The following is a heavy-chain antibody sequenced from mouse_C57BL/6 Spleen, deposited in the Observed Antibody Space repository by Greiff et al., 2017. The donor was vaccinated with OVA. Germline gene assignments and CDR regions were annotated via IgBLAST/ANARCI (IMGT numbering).Heavy chain of an antibody. D-gene: IGHD1-1*01. CDR3: ARGATTVVATYYVDY. Sequence: VHLVESGGGLVKPGGSLKLSCAASGFTFSSYAMSWVRQTPEKRLEWVATIRAGGSYTYYPDNVKGRFTLSRDNAKNNMYLQMSHLKSEDTAMYDGARGATTVVATYYVDYWGQGTTLTVSS. J-gene: IGHJ2*01. V-gene: IGHV5-4*01. CDR2: IRAGGSYT. CDR1: GFTFSSYA.